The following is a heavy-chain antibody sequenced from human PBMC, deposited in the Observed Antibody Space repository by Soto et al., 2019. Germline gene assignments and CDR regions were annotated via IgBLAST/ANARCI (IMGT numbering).Heavy chain of an antibody. J-gene: IGHJ5*02. V-gene: IGHV1-8*01. CDR1: GYTFTSYD. CDR3: AREPSERSSSWYWFDL. CDR2: MNPNSGNT. Sequence: QVQLVQSGAEVKKPGASVKVSCKASGYTFTSYDINWVRQATGQGLEWMGWMNPNSGNTGYAQKFQGRVTMTRNTSISTAYMELSSLRSEDTAVYYCAREPSERSSSWYWFDLWGQGTLVTVSS. D-gene: IGHD6-13*01.